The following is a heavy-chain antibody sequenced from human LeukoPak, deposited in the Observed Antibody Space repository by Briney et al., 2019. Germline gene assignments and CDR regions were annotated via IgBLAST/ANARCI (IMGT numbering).Heavy chain of an antibody. CDR2: IIPILGIA. CDR3: ARDFLDSSSTSCLYKYNWFAP. J-gene: IGHJ5*02. D-gene: IGHD2-2*01. CDR1: GGTFISYT. V-gene: IGHV1-69*04. Sequence: SVKVSCKASGGTFISYTISWVRQAPGQGLEWMGRIIPILGIANYAQKFQGRVTITADKSTSTAYLELSSLRSEDTAVYYCARDFLDSSSTSCLYKYNWFAPWGQGTLVTVSS.